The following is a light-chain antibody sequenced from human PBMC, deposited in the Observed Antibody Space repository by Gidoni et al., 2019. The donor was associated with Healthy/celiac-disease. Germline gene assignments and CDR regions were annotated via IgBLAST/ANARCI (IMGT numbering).Light chain of an antibody. CDR3: MQALQTPLT. Sequence: IVMTLSPLSLPVTPGEPASISCRSSQSLLHSNGYNYLDWYLQKPGQSPQLLIYLGSNRASGVPDRFSGSGSGTDFTLKISRVEAEDVGVYYCMQALQTPLTFXGXTKVEIK. V-gene: IGKV2-28*01. CDR2: LGS. CDR1: QSLLHSNGYNY. J-gene: IGKJ4*01.